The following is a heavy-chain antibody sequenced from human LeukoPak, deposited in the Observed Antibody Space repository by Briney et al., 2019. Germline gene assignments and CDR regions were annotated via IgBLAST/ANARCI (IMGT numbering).Heavy chain of an antibody. Sequence: SQTLSLTCAISGDSVSNNRAIWHRIRQSPSGGLEWLGRTYYRSKWYDDCAASVKGRITINPDTSQNQFSLHLNSVTPEDTAVYYCARAGAGSSAFLFNSWGQGTLVTVSS. CDR2: TYYRSKWYD. D-gene: IGHD6-6*01. CDR1: GDSVSNNRAI. CDR3: ARAGAGSSAFLFNS. V-gene: IGHV6-1*01. J-gene: IGHJ4*02.